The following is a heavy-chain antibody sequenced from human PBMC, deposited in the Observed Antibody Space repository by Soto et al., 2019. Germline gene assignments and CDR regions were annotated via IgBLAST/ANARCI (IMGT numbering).Heavy chain of an antibody. CDR3: VRGPSENNYDFWSGYYHYYYYYMDV. CDR1: GFTFGGYA. Sequence: GGSLRLSCAASGFTFGGYAMSWVRRAPGKGLEWVSTISYSGGNTYNADSVKGSFTISRDNSKNTLYLQMNSLRAEDTAVYYCVRGPSENNYDFWSGYYHYYYYYMDVWGKGTTVTVSS. J-gene: IGHJ6*03. D-gene: IGHD3-3*01. V-gene: IGHV3-23*01. CDR2: ISYSGGNT.